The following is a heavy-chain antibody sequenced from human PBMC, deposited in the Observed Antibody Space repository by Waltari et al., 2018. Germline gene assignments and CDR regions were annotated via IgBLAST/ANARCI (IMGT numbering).Heavy chain of an antibody. J-gene: IGHJ4*02. CDR3: AAIGSSWFGYCFDY. CDR2: IYYSGST. D-gene: IGHD6-13*01. CDR1: GGSISSSSYY. Sequence: QLQLQESGPGLVKPSETLSLTCTVSGGSISSSSYYWGWIRQPPGKGLEWIGSIYYSGSTYYNPSLKSRVTISVDTSKNQFSLKLSSVTAADTAVYYCAAIGSSWFGYCFDYWGQGTLVTVSS. V-gene: IGHV4-39*01.